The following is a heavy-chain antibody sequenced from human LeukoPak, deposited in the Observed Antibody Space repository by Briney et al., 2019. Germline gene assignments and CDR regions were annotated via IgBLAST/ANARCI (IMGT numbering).Heavy chain of an antibody. V-gene: IGHV4-59*01. CDR2: IYYSGST. J-gene: IGHJ3*02. CDR3: ARERIYDILTGHHDAFDI. D-gene: IGHD3-9*01. Sequence: KTSETLSLTCTVSGGSISSYYWSWIRQPPGKGLEWIGYIYYSGSTNYNPSLKSRVTISVDTSKNQFSLKLSSVTAADTAVYYCARERIYDILTGHHDAFDIWGQGTMVTVSS. CDR1: GGSISSYY.